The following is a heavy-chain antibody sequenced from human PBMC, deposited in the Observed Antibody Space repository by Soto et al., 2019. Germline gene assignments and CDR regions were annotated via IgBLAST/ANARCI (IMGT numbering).Heavy chain of an antibody. D-gene: IGHD6-19*01. V-gene: IGHV1-2*04. CDR3: ATSRISIAVAGETEYYFDY. J-gene: IGHJ4*02. Sequence: ASVKVSCKSSGYTFINYYMHWVRQAPGQGLEWMGWINPNSGDTNYTQKFQGWVTMTRDTSISTAYMELSRLRSDDTAVYYCATSRISIAVAGETEYYFDYWGQGTLVTVSS. CDR1: GYTFINYY. CDR2: INPNSGDT.